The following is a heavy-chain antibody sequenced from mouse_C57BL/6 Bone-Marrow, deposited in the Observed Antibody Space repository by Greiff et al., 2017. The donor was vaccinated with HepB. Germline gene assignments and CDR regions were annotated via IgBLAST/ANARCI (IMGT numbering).Heavy chain of an antibody. CDR3: ARPSKLGGVAY. J-gene: IGHJ3*01. V-gene: IGHV5-12*01. CDR1: GFTFSDYY. D-gene: IGHD4-1*01. CDR2: ISNGGGST. Sequence: DVMLVESGGGLVQPGGSLKLSCAASGFTFSDYYMYWVRQTPEKRLEWVAYISNGGGSTYYPDTVKGRFTISRDNAKNTLYLQMSRLKSEDTAMYYCARPSKLGGVAYWGQETLVTVSA.